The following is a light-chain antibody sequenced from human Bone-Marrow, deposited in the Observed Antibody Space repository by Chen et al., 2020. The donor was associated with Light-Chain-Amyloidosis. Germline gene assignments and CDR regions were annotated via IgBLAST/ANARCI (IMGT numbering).Light chain of an antibody. Sequence: QSAVTQPASVSGSTGQSITISCTGTSSDVGCANHVSWYQQHPDKAPKVMIYEGTNRPSWVPDRFSGSKSDNTSSMTISGLQTEDEAYYFCSSYTITNTLVFGSGTRVTVL. CDR2: EGT. CDR1: SSDVGCANH. CDR3: SSYTITNTLV. J-gene: IGLJ1*01. V-gene: IGLV2-14*01.